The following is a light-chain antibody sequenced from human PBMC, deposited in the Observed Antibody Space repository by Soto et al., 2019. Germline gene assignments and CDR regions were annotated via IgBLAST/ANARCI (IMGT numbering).Light chain of an antibody. J-gene: IGKJ1*01. CDR1: QPIDRY. Sequence: IQMTQSPSSLSASVGDTVTITCRASQPIDRYLNWFQQKSGQAPKLLMNAASTLRSGVPSRFSASGSGTDFTLTISSLQPEDFASYYCLQDYGDSWTFGQGTKVEIE. CDR3: LQDYGDSWT. CDR2: AAS. V-gene: IGKV1-39*01.